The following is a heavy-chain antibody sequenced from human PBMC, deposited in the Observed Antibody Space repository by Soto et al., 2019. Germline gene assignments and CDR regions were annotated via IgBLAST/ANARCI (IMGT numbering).Heavy chain of an antibody. J-gene: IGHJ6*02. CDR1: GFTFTSSA. CDR3: AAADPEDIVVVPAAAYYYYGMDV. Sequence: SVKVSCKASGFTFTSSAVQWVRQARGQRLEWIGWIVVGSGNTNYAQKFRERVTITRDMSTSTAYMELSSLRSEDTAVYYCAAADPEDIVVVPAAAYYYYGMDVWGQGTTVTVSS. CDR2: IVVGSGNT. D-gene: IGHD2-2*01. V-gene: IGHV1-58*01.